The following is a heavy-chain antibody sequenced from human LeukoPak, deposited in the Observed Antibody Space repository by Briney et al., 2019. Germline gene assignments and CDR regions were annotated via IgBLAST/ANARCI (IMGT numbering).Heavy chain of an antibody. V-gene: IGHV4-39*07. J-gene: IGHJ3*02. CDR2: IYYSGST. CDR1: GGSISSSSYY. D-gene: IGHD2-21*01. CDR3: ASVKDVFGDAFDI. Sequence: PSETLSPTCTVSGGSISSSSYYWGWIRQPPGKGLEWIGSIYYSGSTYYNPSLKSRVTISVDTSKNQFSLKLSSVTAADTAVYYCASVKDVFGDAFDIWGQGTMVTVSS.